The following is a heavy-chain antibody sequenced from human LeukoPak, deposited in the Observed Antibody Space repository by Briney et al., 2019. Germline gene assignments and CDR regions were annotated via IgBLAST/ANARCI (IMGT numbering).Heavy chain of an antibody. CDR1: GFTFSSYG. Sequence: GGSLRLSCAASGFTFSSYGMHWVRQAPGKGLEWVAVISYDGSNKYYADSVKGRFTISRDNSKNTLYLQMNSLRAEDTAVYYCARDGDIVVVPAAHYAYYMDVWGKGTTVTVSS. CDR2: ISYDGSNK. V-gene: IGHV3-30*03. CDR3: ARDGDIVVVPAAHYAYYMDV. D-gene: IGHD2-2*01. J-gene: IGHJ6*03.